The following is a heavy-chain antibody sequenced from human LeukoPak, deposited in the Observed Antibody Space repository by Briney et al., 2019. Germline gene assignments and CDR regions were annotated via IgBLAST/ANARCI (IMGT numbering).Heavy chain of an antibody. CDR2: ISGSGGST. D-gene: IGHD3-10*01. V-gene: IGHV3-23*01. Sequence: GGSLRLSCAASGFTFSSYTMNWVRQAPGKGLEWVSTISGSGGSTYYADSVKGRFTISRDNSKNTLYLQMNSLRAEDTAVYYCARVRLGSFDYWGQGTLVTVSS. J-gene: IGHJ4*02. CDR3: ARVRLGSFDY. CDR1: GFTFSSYT.